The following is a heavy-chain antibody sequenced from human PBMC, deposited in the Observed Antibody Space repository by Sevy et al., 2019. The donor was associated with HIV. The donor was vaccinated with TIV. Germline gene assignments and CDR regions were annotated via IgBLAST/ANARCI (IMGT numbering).Heavy chain of an antibody. CDR1: GFTFNSYA. V-gene: IGHV3-23*01. CDR2: ITGSGATT. Sequence: GVSLRLSCAASGFTFNSYAMNWVRQAPGKGLEWVSTITGSGATTYYADSVRGRFTISRDRSKDTLYLQMNSLRVEDTAVYYCAKVEAYYDFSSGFYFDHWGQGTPVTVSS. CDR3: AKVEAYYDFSSGFYFDH. J-gene: IGHJ4*02. D-gene: IGHD3-3*01.